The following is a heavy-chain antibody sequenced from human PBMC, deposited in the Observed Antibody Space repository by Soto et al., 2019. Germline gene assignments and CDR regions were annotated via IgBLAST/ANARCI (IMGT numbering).Heavy chain of an antibody. J-gene: IGHJ4*02. CDR2: ISSSGSYI. D-gene: IGHD3-22*01. CDR1: GFTFSSYS. Sequence: PGGSLRLSCAASGFTFSSYSMNWVRQAPGKGLEWVSSISSSGSYIYYADSVKGRFTISRDNAKNSLYLQMNSLRAEDTAVYYCARGRGTISGYYPFFDYWGQGTLVTVSS. V-gene: IGHV3-21*04. CDR3: ARGRGTISGYYPFFDY.